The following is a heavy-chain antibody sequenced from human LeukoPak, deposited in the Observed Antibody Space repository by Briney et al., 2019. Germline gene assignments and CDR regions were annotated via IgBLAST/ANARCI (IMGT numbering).Heavy chain of an antibody. CDR2: INPSGRI. Sequence: SETLSLTCAVYGGSFSGYYWTWIRQAPGKGLEWIGEINPSGRISYNPSLKSRLTISVDASKNQFSLNLRSLTAADTAVHYCARGRQEVSMIVVVMTAVSYYLDVWGKGTMVTVS. V-gene: IGHV4-34*01. J-gene: IGHJ6*03. CDR1: GGSFSGYY. CDR3: ARGRQEVSMIVVVMTAVSYYLDV. D-gene: IGHD3-22*01.